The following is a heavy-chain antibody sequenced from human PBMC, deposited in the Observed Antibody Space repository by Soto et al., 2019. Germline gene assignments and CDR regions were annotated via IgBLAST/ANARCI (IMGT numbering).Heavy chain of an antibody. Sequence: QVQLQESGPGLVKPSQTLSLTCTVSGGSISSGDYYWSWIRQPPGKGLEWIGYIYYSWSTYYNPSLKSRFTTSVDTSKNQSSLKLSSVTAADTAVYYCARPVLWFGELSNPYYYGMAVWGHGTTVTVSS. CDR1: GGSISSGDYY. CDR3: ARPVLWFGELSNPYYYGMAV. V-gene: IGHV4-30-4*01. J-gene: IGHJ6*02. CDR2: IYYSWST. D-gene: IGHD3-10*01.